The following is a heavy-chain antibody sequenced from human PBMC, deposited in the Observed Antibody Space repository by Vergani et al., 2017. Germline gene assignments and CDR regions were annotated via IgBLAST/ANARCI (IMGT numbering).Heavy chain of an antibody. CDR2: IYPGDSDT. V-gene: IGHV5-51*03. D-gene: IGHD5/OR15-5a*01. Sequence: EVQLVQSGAEVKKPGESLKISCKVSGYSFTSYWIVWVRPMPGKGLEWMGIIYPGDSDTRYSPSIQGQVTISADKSISTAYLQWSSLKAADTAMYYCASSSVVDYYGMDVWGQGTTVTVSS. CDR1: GYSFTSYW. J-gene: IGHJ6*02. CDR3: ASSSVVDYYGMDV.